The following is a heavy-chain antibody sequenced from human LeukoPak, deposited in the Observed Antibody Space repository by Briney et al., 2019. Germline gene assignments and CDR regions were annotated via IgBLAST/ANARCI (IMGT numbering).Heavy chain of an antibody. V-gene: IGHV3-7*01. J-gene: IGHJ4*02. CDR3: TREPGRALAGTVGHFDY. Sequence: GGSLRLSCAASGFTFSSYEMSWGRQLPAKGLELVASIKQDGSDIYYLHSVKGRFTIISDNDKNSLYLQMNSLRVEDTAVYYCTREPGRALAGTVGHFDYWGQGTMVTVSS. D-gene: IGHD6-19*01. CDR1: GFTFSSYE. CDR2: IKQDGSDI.